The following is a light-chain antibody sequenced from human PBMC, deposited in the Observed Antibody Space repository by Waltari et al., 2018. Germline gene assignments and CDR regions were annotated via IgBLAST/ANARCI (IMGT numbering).Light chain of an antibody. CDR3: TIKRGSNTVV. J-gene: IGLJ3*02. CDR1: SSDVGGYNY. Sequence: QSALTQPASVSGSPGQSITISCTGASSDVGGYNYVCWYQQHPGKAPKLMIYDVSNRPSGVSNRFSGSKSGSTASLTISGLQAEDEADYYCTIKRGSNTVVFGGGTKLTVL. V-gene: IGLV2-14*03. CDR2: DVS.